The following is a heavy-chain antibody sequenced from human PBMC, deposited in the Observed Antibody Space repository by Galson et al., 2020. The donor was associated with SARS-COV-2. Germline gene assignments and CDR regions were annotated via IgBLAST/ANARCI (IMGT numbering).Heavy chain of an antibody. J-gene: IGHJ4*03. V-gene: IGHV4-34*01. CDR1: GGSFSDYY. CDR2: ITHSGST. CDR3: ARGTRDITMIVVVMSSVACYVDH. D-gene: IGHD3-22*01. Sequence: SQASETLSLTCAVYGGSFSDYYWSWIRQSPGRGLEWIGEITHSGSTSYNPSLKSRVTISVDTSKNQFSLKMRSVTAADTAVYYCARGTRDITMIVVVMSSVACYVDHWGQGTRVTVAA.